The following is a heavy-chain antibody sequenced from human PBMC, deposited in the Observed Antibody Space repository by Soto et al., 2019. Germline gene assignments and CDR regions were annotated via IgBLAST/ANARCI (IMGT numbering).Heavy chain of an antibody. CDR3: ASAPSVGSSSENFDY. J-gene: IGHJ4*02. V-gene: IGHV4-59*01. D-gene: IGHD6-6*01. Sequence: PSETLSLTCTVSGGSITNYYWSWIRQPPGKGLEWIGYIYYSGSTNYNPSLKSRVTISVDTSKNQFSLELSSVTAADTAVYYCASAPSVGSSSENFDYWCQGTLVTVSS. CDR2: IYYSGST. CDR1: GGSITNYY.